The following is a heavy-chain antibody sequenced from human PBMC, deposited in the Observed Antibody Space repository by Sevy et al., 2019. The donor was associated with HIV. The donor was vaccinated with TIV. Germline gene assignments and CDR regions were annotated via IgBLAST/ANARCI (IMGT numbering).Heavy chain of an antibody. Sequence: SETLSLTCAVYGGSFSGYYWSWIRQPPGKGLEWIGEINHSGSTNYNPSLKSRVTISVDTSKNQFSLKLGSVTAADTAVYYCARGSGIAVAGTADDNWFDPWGQGTLVTVSS. CDR2: INHSGST. V-gene: IGHV4-34*01. CDR1: GGSFSGYY. CDR3: ARGSGIAVAGTADDNWFDP. J-gene: IGHJ5*02. D-gene: IGHD6-19*01.